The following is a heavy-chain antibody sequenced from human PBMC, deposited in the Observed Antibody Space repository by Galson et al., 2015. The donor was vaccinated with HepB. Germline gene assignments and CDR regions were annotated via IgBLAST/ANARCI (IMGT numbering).Heavy chain of an antibody. J-gene: IGHJ3*02. V-gene: IGHV1-69*02. CDR2: IIPILGIA. D-gene: IGHD3-22*01. CDR1: GGTFSSYT. Sequence: SVKASCKASGGTFSSYTISWVRQAPGQGLEWMGRIIPILGIANYAQKFQGRVTITADKSTSTAYMELSSLRSEDTAVYYCASIEDYYDSSGSARAFDIWGQGTMVTVSS. CDR3: ASIEDYYDSSGSARAFDI.